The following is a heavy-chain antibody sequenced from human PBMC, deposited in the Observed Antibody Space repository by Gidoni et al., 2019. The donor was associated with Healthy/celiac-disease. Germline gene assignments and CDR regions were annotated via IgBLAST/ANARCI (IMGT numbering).Heavy chain of an antibody. CDR1: GFSLSNARMG. CDR2: IFSNDEK. Sequence: QVTLKESGPVLVTPTETLTLTCTVSGFSLSNARMGVSWLRQPPGKALEWLAHIFSNDEKSYSTSLKSRLTISKDTSKSQVVLTMTNMDPVDTATYYCARMGSGWELLDYWGQGTLVTVSS. J-gene: IGHJ4*02. D-gene: IGHD1-26*01. CDR3: ARMGSGWELLDY. V-gene: IGHV2-26*01.